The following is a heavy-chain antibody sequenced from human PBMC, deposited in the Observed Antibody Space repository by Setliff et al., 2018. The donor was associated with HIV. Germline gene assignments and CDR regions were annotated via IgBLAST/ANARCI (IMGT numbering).Heavy chain of an antibody. V-gene: IGHV7-4-1*02. CDR2: INTDSGTP. D-gene: IGHD1-26*01. Sequence: ASVKVSCKASADTFTNCLINWVRQAPGQGLEWMGWINTDSGTPAYAQAFTGRFVFSLDTSVSTAFLQITSLKAEDTAVYFCARWGSGSYERVFDYWGQGMLVTVSS. J-gene: IGHJ4*02. CDR1: ADTFTNCL. CDR3: ARWGSGSYERVFDY.